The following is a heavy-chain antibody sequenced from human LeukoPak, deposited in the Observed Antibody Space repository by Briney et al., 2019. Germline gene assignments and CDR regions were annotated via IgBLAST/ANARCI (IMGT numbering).Heavy chain of an antibody. Sequence: GRSLRLSCAASGFTFSTYGMHWVRQAPGKGLEWVAVISFDANNKFYADSVKGRFTISRDNSKNTLYLQMNSLKTEDTAVYYCASLYGSGKRWVDPWGQGTLVTVSS. CDR1: GFTFSTYG. D-gene: IGHD3-10*01. V-gene: IGHV3-30*03. CDR3: ASLYGSGKRWVDP. J-gene: IGHJ5*02. CDR2: ISFDANNK.